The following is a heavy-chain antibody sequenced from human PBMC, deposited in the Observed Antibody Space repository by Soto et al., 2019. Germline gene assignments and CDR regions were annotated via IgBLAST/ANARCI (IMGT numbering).Heavy chain of an antibody. V-gene: IGHV4-4*02. Sequence: SETLSLTCAVSCGSISSSNWWSWVRQPPGKGLEWIGEIYYSGSTNYNPSLKSRVTISVDKSKNQFSLKLSSVTAADTAVYYCARKPRLAAAELDYWGQGVLVTVS. CDR2: IYYSGST. CDR1: CGSISSSNW. J-gene: IGHJ4*02. D-gene: IGHD6-13*01. CDR3: ARKPRLAAAELDY.